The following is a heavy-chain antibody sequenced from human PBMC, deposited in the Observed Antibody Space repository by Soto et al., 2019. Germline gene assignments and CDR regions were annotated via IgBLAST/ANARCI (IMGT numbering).Heavy chain of an antibody. CDR1: GGSISSGGYY. V-gene: IGHV4-31*03. Sequence: QVQLQESGPGLVKPSQTLSLTCTVSGGSISSGGYYWSWIRQHPGKGLEWIGYIYYSGSTYYNPSLKSRVTISVDTSKNPFSLKLSSVTAADTAVYYCARAKKGIAAAENWFDPWGQGTLVTVSS. CDR2: IYYSGST. J-gene: IGHJ5*02. CDR3: ARAKKGIAAAENWFDP. D-gene: IGHD6-13*01.